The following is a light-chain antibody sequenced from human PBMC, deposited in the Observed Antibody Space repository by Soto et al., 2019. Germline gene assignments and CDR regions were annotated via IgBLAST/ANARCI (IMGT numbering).Light chain of an antibody. V-gene: IGKV3-15*01. Sequence: EIVLTQSPGTLSLSPGERATLSCRASQSVSSNLAWYPQKPGQAPRLLIYGASTRATGIPARFSGSGSGTEFTLIISSLQSEDFAVYYCQHYNNWPPWTFGQGTKVDIK. J-gene: IGKJ1*01. CDR2: GAS. CDR1: QSVSSN. CDR3: QHYNNWPPWT.